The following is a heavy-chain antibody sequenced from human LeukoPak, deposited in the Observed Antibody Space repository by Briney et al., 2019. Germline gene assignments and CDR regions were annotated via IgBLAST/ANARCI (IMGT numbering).Heavy chain of an antibody. J-gene: IGHJ4*02. CDR1: GFTFSSYS. CDR3: ARGDSSGSFGY. Sequence: GGSLRLSCAASGFTFSSYSMNWVRHAPGKGLEWVSSISSSSSYVYYADSVKGRFTISRANAKNSLYLQMNSLRAEDTAVYYCARGDSSGSFGYWGQGTLVTVSS. D-gene: IGHD3-22*01. CDR2: ISSSSSYV. V-gene: IGHV3-21*01.